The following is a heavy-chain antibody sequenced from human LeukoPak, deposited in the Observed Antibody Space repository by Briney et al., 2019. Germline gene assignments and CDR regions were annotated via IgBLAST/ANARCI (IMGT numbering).Heavy chain of an antibody. CDR2: IKPDGSEK. J-gene: IGHJ6*02. CDR3: TRDASGDTNSGPRMDV. D-gene: IGHD1-26*01. Sequence: GGALRLSCAASGFTFSNFAMSWVRPAPGKGLEWVAMIKPDGSEKCYVDSVKGLFTISRDNAKNSLYLQMTSLRAEDTAVYYCTRDASGDTNSGPRMDVWGQGTTVTVS. V-gene: IGHV3-7*05. CDR1: GFTFSNFA.